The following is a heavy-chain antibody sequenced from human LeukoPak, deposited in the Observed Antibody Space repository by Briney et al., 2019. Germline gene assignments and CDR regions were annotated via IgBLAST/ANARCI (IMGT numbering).Heavy chain of an antibody. CDR2: IGNSGSTT. CDR3: APYGAGTYYKKGFDY. J-gene: IGHJ4*02. V-gene: IGHV3-23*01. D-gene: IGHD3-10*01. CDR1: GFTFVHYA. Sequence: GGSLRLSCAASGFTFVHYAMSWVRQAPGKGLEWVSGIGNSGSTTYYADSVKGRFTISRDNSKDTLYLRMNSLRAEDTAVYYCAPYGAGTYYKKGFDYWGQGTLVTVSS.